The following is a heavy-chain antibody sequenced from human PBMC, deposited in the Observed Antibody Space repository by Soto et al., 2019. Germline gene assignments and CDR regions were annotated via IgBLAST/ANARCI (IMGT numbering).Heavy chain of an antibody. D-gene: IGHD3-22*01. CDR1: GGTFSSYA. V-gene: IGHV1-69*13. Sequence: ASVKVSCKASGGTFSSYAISWVRQAPGQGLEWMGGIIPIFGTANYAQKFQGRVTITADESTSTAYMELSSLRSEDTAVYYCAREDRSYCDSEPSVAFDIWGQGTMVTVSS. CDR3: AREDRSYCDSEPSVAFDI. CDR2: IIPIFGTA. J-gene: IGHJ3*02.